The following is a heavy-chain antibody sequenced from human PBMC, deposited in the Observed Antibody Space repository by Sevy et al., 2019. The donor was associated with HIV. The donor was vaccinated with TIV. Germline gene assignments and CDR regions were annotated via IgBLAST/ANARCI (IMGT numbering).Heavy chain of an antibody. CDR1: GYTFTSYG. CDR2: ISAYNGNT. D-gene: IGHD3-22*01. J-gene: IGHJ4*02. CDR3: ARDKYDSTGYYYGPVDY. V-gene: IGHV1-18*01. Sequence: ASVKVSCKASGYTFTSYGISWVRQAPGQGLEWMGWISAYNGNTNYAQKLQGRVTMTTDTSTSTAYMELRSLRSDDTAVYYCARDKYDSTGYYYGPVDYWGQRTLVTVSS.